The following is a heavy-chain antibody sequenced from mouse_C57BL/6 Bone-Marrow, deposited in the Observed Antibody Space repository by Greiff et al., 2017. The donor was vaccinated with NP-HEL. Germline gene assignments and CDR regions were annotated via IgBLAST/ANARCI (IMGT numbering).Heavy chain of an antibody. CDR1: GFTFTDYY. J-gene: IGHJ2*01. CDR3: ARSPYDYDGYFDY. Sequence: EVKLVESGGGLVQPGGSLSLSCAASGFTFTDYYMSWVRQPPGKALEWLGFIRNKANGYTTEYSASVKGRFTISRDNSHSILYLQMNALRAEDSATYYCARSPYDYDGYFDYWGQGTTLTVSS. D-gene: IGHD2-4*01. V-gene: IGHV7-3*01. CDR2: IRNKANGYTT.